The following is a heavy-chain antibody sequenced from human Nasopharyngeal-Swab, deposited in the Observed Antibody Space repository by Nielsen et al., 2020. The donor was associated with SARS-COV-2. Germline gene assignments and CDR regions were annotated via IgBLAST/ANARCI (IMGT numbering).Heavy chain of an antibody. J-gene: IGHJ5*02. CDR1: GFSVDDYA. Sequence: SLKISCAASGFSVDDYAMHWVRQAPGKGLEWVSGISWNSGSIGYADSVKGRFTISRDNAKNFLYLQMNSLRAEDTALYYCAKDTSSYISGWFDPWGQGTLVTVSS. V-gene: IGHV3-9*01. CDR2: ISWNSGSI. D-gene: IGHD6-13*01. CDR3: AKDTSSYISGWFDP.